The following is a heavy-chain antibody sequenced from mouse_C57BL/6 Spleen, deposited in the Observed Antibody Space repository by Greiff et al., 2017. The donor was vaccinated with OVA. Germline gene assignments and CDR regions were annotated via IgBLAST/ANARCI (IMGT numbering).Heavy chain of an antibody. J-gene: IGHJ4*01. D-gene: IGHD1-1*01. CDR1: GYSITSGYY. V-gene: IGHV3-6*01. CDR2: ISYDGSN. CDR3: ARVGSSSMDY. Sequence: ESGPGLVKPSQSLSLTCSVTGYSITSGYYWNWIRQFPGNKLEWMGYISYDGSNNYNPSLKNRISITRDTSKNQFFLKLNSVTTEDTATYYCARVGSSSMDYWGQGTSVTVSS.